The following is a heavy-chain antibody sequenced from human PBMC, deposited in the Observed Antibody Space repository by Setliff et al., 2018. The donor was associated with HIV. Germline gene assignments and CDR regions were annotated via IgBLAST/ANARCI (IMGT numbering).Heavy chain of an antibody. CDR3: ARAPRDGNNYGYQPYYFDY. V-gene: IGHV1-69*05. J-gene: IGHJ4*02. CDR2: IIPIFGTT. Sequence: GASVKVSCKASGGTFSSYSITWVRQAPGQGLEWVGGIIPIFGTTNYAQNFQGRVTITTDESTSTAYMELSSLRSEDTAVYYCARAPRDGNNYGYQPYYFDYWGQGTLVTVSS. CDR1: GGTFSSYS. D-gene: IGHD4-17*01.